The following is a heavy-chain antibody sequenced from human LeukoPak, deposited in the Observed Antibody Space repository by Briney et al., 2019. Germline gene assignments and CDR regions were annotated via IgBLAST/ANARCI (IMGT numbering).Heavy chain of an antibody. J-gene: IGHJ4*02. D-gene: IGHD2-8*01. CDR3: ARGYCTNGVCYTAFDY. V-gene: IGHV1-2*02. CDR2: INPNSGGT. Sequence: GASVKVSCKASGYTFTGDYMHWVRQAPGQGLEWMGWINPNSGGTNYAQKFQGRVTMTRDTSISTAYMELSRLRSDDTAVYYCARGYCTNGVCYTAFDYWGQGTLVTVSS. CDR1: GYTFTGDY.